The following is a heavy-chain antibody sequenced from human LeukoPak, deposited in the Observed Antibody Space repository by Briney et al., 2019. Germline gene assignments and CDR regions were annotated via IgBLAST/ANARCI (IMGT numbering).Heavy chain of an antibody. CDR2: ISAYNGYT. CDR1: GYTFTSYG. D-gene: IGHD6-19*01. CDR3: ARDGYSSGWNPDYYGMDV. J-gene: IGHJ6*02. Sequence: ASVKVSCKASGYTFTSYGISWVRQAPGQGLEWMGWISAYNGYTNYAQKVQGRVTMTTDTSTSTAYMELRSLRSDDTAVYYCARDGYSSGWNPDYYGMDVWGQGTTVTVSS. V-gene: IGHV1-18*01.